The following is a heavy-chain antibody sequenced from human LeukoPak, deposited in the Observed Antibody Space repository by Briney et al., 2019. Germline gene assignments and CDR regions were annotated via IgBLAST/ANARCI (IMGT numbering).Heavy chain of an antibody. D-gene: IGHD1-1*01. CDR2: MNPHSGNA. CDR1: VYTFTSND. V-gene: IGHV1-8*01. Sequence: ASVKVSCKASVYTFTSNDINWVRQAAGQGLEWMGWMNPHSGNAGYAQKFQGRVTMTRDTSISTVYMELSSLTSDDTAVYYCARIPQRVPHNWFDPWGQGTLVTVSS. CDR3: ARIPQRVPHNWFDP. J-gene: IGHJ5*02.